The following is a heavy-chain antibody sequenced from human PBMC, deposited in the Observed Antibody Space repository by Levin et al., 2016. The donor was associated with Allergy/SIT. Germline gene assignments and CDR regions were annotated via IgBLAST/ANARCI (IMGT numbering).Heavy chain of an antibody. D-gene: IGHD6-13*01. CDR1: GYTFTSYG. CDR3: ARDRRIAASTGDLVLRRGMDV. CDR2: ISAYNGNT. J-gene: IGHJ6*02. V-gene: IGHV1-18*01. Sequence: ASVKVSCKASGYTFTSYGISWVRQAPGQGLEWMGWISAYNGNTNYAQKLQGRVTMTTDTSTSTAYMELRSLRSDDTAVYYCARDRRIAASTGDLVLRRGMDVWGQGTTVTVSS.